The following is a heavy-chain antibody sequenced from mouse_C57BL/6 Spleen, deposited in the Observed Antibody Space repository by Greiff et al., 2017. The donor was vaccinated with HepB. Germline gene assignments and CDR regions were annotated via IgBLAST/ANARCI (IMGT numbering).Heavy chain of an antibody. D-gene: IGHD2-10*01. CDR2: IYPGSGST. CDR1: GYTFTSYW. CDR3: AKGPTRVFDY. Sequence: VQLQQPGAELVKPGASVKMSCKASGYTFTSYWITWVKQRPVQGLEWIGDIYPGSGSTYYIEKFKSKATLTVDTTSSTAYMQLSSLTSEDSAVDYCAKGPTRVFDYWGQGTTLTVSS. V-gene: IGHV1-55*01. J-gene: IGHJ2*01.